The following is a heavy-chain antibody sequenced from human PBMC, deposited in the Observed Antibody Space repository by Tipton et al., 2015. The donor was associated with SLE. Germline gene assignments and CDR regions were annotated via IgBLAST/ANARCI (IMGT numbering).Heavy chain of an antibody. CDR3: GRGVYYESSVGMDV. CDR2: IKVDGSDK. J-gene: IGHJ6*01. V-gene: IGHV3-7*01. Sequence: SLRLSCSASGFTFSNFWMNWVRQAPGKGLEWVANIKVDGSDKHYVDSVKGRFTISRDNAKNTLYLQMNSLRAEDTAVYYCGRGVYYESSVGMDVWGQGTPVTVSS. D-gene: IGHD3-22*01. CDR1: GFTFSNFW.